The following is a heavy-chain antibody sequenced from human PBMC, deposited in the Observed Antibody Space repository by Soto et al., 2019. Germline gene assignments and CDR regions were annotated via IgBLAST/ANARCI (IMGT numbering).Heavy chain of an antibody. CDR3: ASLVDSSGYYYFDY. J-gene: IGHJ4*02. D-gene: IGHD3-22*01. CDR1: GGTFSSYA. Sequence: GASVKVSFKASGGTFSSYAISWVRQAPGQGLEWMGGIIPIFGTANYAQKFQGRVTITADKSTSTAYMELSSLRSEDTAVYYCASLVDSSGYYYFDYWGQGTLVTVSS. CDR2: IIPIFGTA. V-gene: IGHV1-69*06.